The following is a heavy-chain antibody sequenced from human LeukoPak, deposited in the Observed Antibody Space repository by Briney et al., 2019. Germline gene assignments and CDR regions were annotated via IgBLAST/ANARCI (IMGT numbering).Heavy chain of an antibody. Sequence: SETLSLTRTVSGGSISSGSYYWTWIRQPAGKGLEWIGRIYTSGSTNYNPSLKSQVTISLDTSKKQFSLKLSSVTAADTAVYYCARDAPGCSGGSCYFDYWGQGTLVTVSS. J-gene: IGHJ4*02. CDR1: GGSISSGSYY. CDR3: ARDAPGCSGGSCYFDY. D-gene: IGHD2-15*01. CDR2: IYTSGST. V-gene: IGHV4-61*02.